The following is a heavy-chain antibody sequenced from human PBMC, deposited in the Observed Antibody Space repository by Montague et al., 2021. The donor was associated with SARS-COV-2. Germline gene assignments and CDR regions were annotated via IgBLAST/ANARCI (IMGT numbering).Heavy chain of an antibody. CDR1: GFPFTSYS. J-gene: IGHJ4*02. CDR3: ARVKTGPYVPIDF. Sequence: SLSLSFSASGFPFTSYSMHWVRQAPGKGLEWLALVSFNGAKQYYADSVNGRFTISRDNSKNTLFLQMNSLRAEDTAVYFCARVKTGPYVPIDFWGQGTLVTVSS. V-gene: IGHV3-30*04. D-gene: IGHD1-1*01. CDR2: VSFNGAKQ.